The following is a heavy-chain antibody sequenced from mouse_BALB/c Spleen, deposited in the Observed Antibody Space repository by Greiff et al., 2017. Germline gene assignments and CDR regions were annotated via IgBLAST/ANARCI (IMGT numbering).Heavy chain of an antibody. V-gene: IGHV1S34*01. CDR3: AREEYYDYGGFAY. D-gene: IGHD2-4*01. CDR2: ISCYNGAT. J-gene: IGHJ3*01. Sequence: LVKTGASVKISCKASGYSFTGYYMHWVKQSLGKSLEWIGYISCYNGATSYNQKFKGKATFTVDTSSSTAYMQFNSLTSEDSAVYYCAREEYYDYGGFAYWGQGTLVTVSA. CDR1: GYSFTGYY.